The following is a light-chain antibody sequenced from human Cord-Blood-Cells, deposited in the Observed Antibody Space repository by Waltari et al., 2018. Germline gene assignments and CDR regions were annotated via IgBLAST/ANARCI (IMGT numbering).Light chain of an antibody. CDR3: SSYAGSNNLV. CDR1: SSDVGGSNY. J-gene: IGLJ2*01. V-gene: IGLV2-8*01. Sequence: QSALTQPPSASGSPGQTVTISCTGTSSDVGGSNYVSWYPQHPGKAPKLIIYEVSKRPSWVPDRFSGSKSGNTASLTVSGLQAEDEADYYCSSYAGSNNLVFGGGTKLTVL. CDR2: EVS.